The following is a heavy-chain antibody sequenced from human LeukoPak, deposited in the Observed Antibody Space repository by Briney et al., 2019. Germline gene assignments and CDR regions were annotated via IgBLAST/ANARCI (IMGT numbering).Heavy chain of an antibody. D-gene: IGHD1-1*01. Sequence: GGSLRLSCAASGFTFSSYGMNWVRQAPGKGLERVSYIGSSITTVYYADSVKGRFTISRDSAKNSLYLQMISLRDEDTAVYYCARNRRVLEVSYFDYWGQGTLVTVSS. V-gene: IGHV3-48*02. CDR1: GFTFSSYG. CDR3: ARNRRVLEVSYFDY. J-gene: IGHJ4*02. CDR2: IGSSITTV.